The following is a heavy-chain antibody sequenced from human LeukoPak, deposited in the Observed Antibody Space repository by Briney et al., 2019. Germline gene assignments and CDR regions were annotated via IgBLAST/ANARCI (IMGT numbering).Heavy chain of an antibody. D-gene: IGHD3-3*01. J-gene: IGHJ3*02. CDR3: ARDEGDYGFDI. Sequence: PGGSLRLSCAASGFTINKCWMNWVRQAPGKGLEWVANIKSDGSEKYYVDSVKGRFTISRDNAKNSLYLQMNSLRAEDTAVYYCARDEGDYGFDIWGQGTMVTVSS. CDR1: GFTINKCW. V-gene: IGHV3-7*01. CDR2: IKSDGSEK.